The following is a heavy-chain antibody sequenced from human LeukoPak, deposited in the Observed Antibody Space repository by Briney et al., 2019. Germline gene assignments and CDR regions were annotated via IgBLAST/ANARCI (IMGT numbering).Heavy chain of an antibody. V-gene: IGHV1-69*04. CDR3: ARSPRSGNSGRWYFDL. Sequence: SVKVSCKASGGTFSSYAISWVRQAPAQGLEWMGRIIPIFGIANYAQKFQGRVTITADKSTSTAYMELSSLRSEDTAVYYCARSPRSGNSGRWYFDLWGRGTLVTVSS. D-gene: IGHD4-23*01. CDR1: GGTFSSYA. J-gene: IGHJ2*01. CDR2: IIPIFGIA.